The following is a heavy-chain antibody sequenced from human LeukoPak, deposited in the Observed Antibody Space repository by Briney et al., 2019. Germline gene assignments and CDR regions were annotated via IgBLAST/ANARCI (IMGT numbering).Heavy chain of an antibody. Sequence: SVKVSCKASGGTFSSYAISWVRQAPGQGLEWMGGIIPIFGTANYAQKFQGRVTITADESTSTAYMELSSLRSEDTAVYYCARGPLRYFDWSTNRYFDYWGQGTLVTVSS. V-gene: IGHV1-69*13. CDR3: ARGPLRYFDWSTNRYFDY. CDR2: IIPIFGTA. CDR1: GGTFSSYA. D-gene: IGHD3-9*01. J-gene: IGHJ4*02.